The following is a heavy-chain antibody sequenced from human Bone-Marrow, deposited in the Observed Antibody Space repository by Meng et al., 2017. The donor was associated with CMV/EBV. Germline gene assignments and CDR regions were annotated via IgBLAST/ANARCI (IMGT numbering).Heavy chain of an antibody. CDR3: ARDGTGTDQYQLHSYFDY. CDR1: GFTFSSYS. D-gene: IGHD2-2*01. V-gene: IGHV3-21*01. Sequence: GESLKISCAASGFTFSSYSMNWVRQAPGKGLEWVSSISSSSSYIYYADSVKGRFTISRDNAKNSLYLQMNSLRADDTAVYYCARDGTGTDQYQLHSYFDYWGQGTLVTVSS. CDR2: ISSSSSYI. J-gene: IGHJ4*01.